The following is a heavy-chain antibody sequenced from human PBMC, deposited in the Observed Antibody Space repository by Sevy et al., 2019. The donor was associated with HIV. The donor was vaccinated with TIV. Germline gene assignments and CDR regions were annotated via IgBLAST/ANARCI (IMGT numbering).Heavy chain of an antibody. V-gene: IGHV5-51*01. J-gene: IGHJ4*02. D-gene: IGHD3-22*01. Sequence: GESLKISCKGSAYSFTSYLIGWVRQMPGKGLEWMGIIYPSDSNTRYIPSFQGQVTISADKSISTAYLQWSSLKASDTAMYYCASYHYDRSGYYFDYWGQGTLVTVSS. CDR2: IYPSDSNT. CDR1: AYSFTSYL. CDR3: ASYHYDRSGYYFDY.